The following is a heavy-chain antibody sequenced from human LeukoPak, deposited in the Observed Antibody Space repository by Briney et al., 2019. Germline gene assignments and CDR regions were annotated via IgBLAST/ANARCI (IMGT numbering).Heavy chain of an antibody. CDR2: ISGSGGST. CDR3: AKKGDSSCYYADN. CDR1: GFTLSNCA. V-gene: IGHV3-23*01. D-gene: IGHD6-13*01. J-gene: IGHJ4*02. Sequence: GGSLRLSCAASGFTLSNCAMNWVRQAPGKGLEWVSAISGSGGSTYYADSVKGRFTISRDNSKNTLYLQMNSLRAEDTAVYYCAKKGDSSCYYADNWGQGTLVTVSS.